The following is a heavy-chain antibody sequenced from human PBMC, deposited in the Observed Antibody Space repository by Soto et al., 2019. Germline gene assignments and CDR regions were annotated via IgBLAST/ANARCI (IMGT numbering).Heavy chain of an antibody. V-gene: IGHV3-23*01. D-gene: IGHD1-26*01. CDR1: GFTFSSYA. CDR2: ISGSGGST. CDR3: ARRGSGSYYDY. J-gene: IGHJ4*02. Sequence: EVQLLESGGGLVQPGGSLRLSCAASGFTFSSYAMRWVRQAPVKGLEWVSAISGSGGSTYYEDSVKGRFTISRDNSTNTLYLQMHSLRAEDTAVYYCARRGSGSYYDYWGQGTLVTVSS.